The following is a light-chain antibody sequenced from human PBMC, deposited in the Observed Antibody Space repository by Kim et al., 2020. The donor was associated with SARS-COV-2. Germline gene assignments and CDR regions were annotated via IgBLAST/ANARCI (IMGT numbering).Light chain of an antibody. J-gene: IGLJ2*01. Sequence: SSELTQDPAVSVALGQTVRITCQGDSLRSYYATWYQQRPRQAPVLVIYGRNNRPSGIPDRFSGSSSGNTASLTISGAQAEDEADFYFQSRDSGGDVLFGGGTQLTVL. CDR3: QSRDSGGDVL. CDR1: SLRSYY. V-gene: IGLV3-19*01. CDR2: GRN.